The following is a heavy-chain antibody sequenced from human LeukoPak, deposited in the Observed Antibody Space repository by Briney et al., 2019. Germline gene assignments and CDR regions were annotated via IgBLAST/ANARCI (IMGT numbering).Heavy chain of an antibody. CDR3: VRVAVDTAMVYFAY. CDR1: GYTFTDYA. CDR2: INTNTGNP. J-gene: IGHJ4*02. Sequence: ASVKVSCTASGYTFTDYAINWVRQAPGQGLEWMGWINTNTGNPTYAQGFTGRFVFSLDTSVNTAFLQISSLKAEDTAVYYCVRVAVDTAMVYFAYWGPGTLVTVSS. D-gene: IGHD5-18*01. V-gene: IGHV7-4-1*02.